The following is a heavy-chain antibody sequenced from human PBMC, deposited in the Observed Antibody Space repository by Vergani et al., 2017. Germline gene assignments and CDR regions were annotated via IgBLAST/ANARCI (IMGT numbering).Heavy chain of an antibody. CDR1: GYTFTSYY. J-gene: IGHJ5*02. CDR2: INPSGGST. V-gene: IGHV1-46*03. CDR3: ARVFVRGRAAAGSAAFDP. D-gene: IGHD6-13*01. Sequence: QVQLVQSGAEVKKPGASVKVSCKASGYTFTSYYMHWVRQAPGQGLEWMGIINPSGGSTSYAQKFQGRVTMTRDTSTSTVYMELSSLRSEDTAVYYCARVFVRGRAAAGSAAFDPWGQGTLVTVSS.